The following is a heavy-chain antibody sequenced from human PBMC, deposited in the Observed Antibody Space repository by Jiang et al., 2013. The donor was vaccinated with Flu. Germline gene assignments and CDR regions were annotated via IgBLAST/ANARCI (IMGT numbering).Heavy chain of an antibody. CDR1: GGTFSSYA. CDR2: IIPIFGTA. J-gene: IGHJ6*02. CDR3: ASLYLGYCSSTSCLKYYYGMDV. V-gene: IGHV1-69*06. D-gene: IGHD2-2*01. Sequence: AEVKKPGSSVKVSCKASGGTFSSYAISWVRQAPGQGLEWMGGIIPIFGTANYAQKFQGRVTITADKSTSTAYMELSSLRSEDTAVYYCASLYLGYCSSTSCLKYYYGMDVWGQGTTVTVSS.